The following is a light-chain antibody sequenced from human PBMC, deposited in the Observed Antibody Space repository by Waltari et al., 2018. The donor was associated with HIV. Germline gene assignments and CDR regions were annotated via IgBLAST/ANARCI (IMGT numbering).Light chain of an antibody. V-gene: IGKV4-1*01. Sequence: DIVMTQSPHSLALSMGERATITCQSSQSIFYSSRNANYLAWYQQKPGQSPKLLIYWASSRASGVPDRFSGSGSRTDFTLSISSLQSEDVAVYFCQQYYSTPPTFGQGTRVEIK. J-gene: IGKJ1*01. CDR3: QQYYSTPPT. CDR2: WAS. CDR1: QSIFYSSRNANY.